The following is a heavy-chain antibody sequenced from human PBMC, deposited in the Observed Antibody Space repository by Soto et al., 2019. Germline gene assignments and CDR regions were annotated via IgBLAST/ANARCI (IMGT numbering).Heavy chain of an antibody. CDR3: ARIFWSGTIIEYYFDY. D-gene: IGHD3-3*01. CDR2: ISTTSSYI. CDR1: GFTFSSYS. J-gene: IGHJ4*02. V-gene: IGHV3-21*01. Sequence: EVQLVESGGGLVKPGGSLRLSCAASGFTFSSYSMYWVRQAPGKGLEWVSSISTTSSYIYYADSVKGRFTISRDNAKNSLYLQMNSLRAEDTAVYYCARIFWSGTIIEYYFDYWGQGTRVTVAS.